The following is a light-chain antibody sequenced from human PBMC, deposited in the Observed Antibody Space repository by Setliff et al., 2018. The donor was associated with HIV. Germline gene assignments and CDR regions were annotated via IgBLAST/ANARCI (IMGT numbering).Light chain of an antibody. CDR1: QSVSSY. V-gene: IGKV3-11*01. CDR3: QQRSDWPLT. CDR2: DAS. Sequence: TLSLSPGERATLSCRASQSVSSYLAWYQQKPGQAPRLLIYDASRRVTGIPARFSGSGSGTDFTLTISSLEPEDFALYYCQQRSDWPLTFGGGTKVDIK. J-gene: IGKJ4*01.